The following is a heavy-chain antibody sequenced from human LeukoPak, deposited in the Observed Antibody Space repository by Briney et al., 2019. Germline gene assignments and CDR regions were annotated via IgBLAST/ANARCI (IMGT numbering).Heavy chain of an antibody. J-gene: IGHJ5*02. V-gene: IGHV1-18*01. CDR1: GYTFTSYG. Sequence: ASVKVSCKTSGYTFTSYGINWVRQAPGQGLEWMGWISSFNGKTNYAQKLQGRVTLTTDTSTSTAYMELRSLRSEDTAVYYCARERGPWGQGTLVTVSS. CDR2: ISSFNGKT. CDR3: ARERGP.